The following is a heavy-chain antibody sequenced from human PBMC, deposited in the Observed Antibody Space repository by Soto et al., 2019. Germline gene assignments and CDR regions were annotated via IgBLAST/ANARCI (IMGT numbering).Heavy chain of an antibody. V-gene: IGHV4-59*08. Sequence: PSETLSLTCTVSGGSISSYYWSWIRQPPGKGLEWIGYIYYSGSTNYNPSLKSRVTISVDTSKNQFSLKLSSVTAADTAVYYCARRYVSCFDIWGQGTMVTVSS. D-gene: IGHD3-10*02. CDR2: IYYSGST. CDR1: GGSISSYY. J-gene: IGHJ3*02. CDR3: ARRYVSCFDI.